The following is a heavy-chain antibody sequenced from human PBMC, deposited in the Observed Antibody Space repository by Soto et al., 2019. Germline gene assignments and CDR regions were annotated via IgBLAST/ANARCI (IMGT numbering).Heavy chain of an antibody. CDR1: GYSFTSYW. V-gene: IGHV5-51*01. Sequence: EVQLVQSGAEVKKPGESLRISCKGSGYSFTSYWIGWVRQMPGKGLEWMGIIYPGDSDTRYSPSSQGQVTISADKSISTAYLHWSRLRASDTAMYYCARRTYPGSSSDYWGFDYWGQGTLVTVSS. J-gene: IGHJ4*02. CDR2: IYPGDSDT. CDR3: ARRTYPGSSSDYWGFDY. D-gene: IGHD3-22*01.